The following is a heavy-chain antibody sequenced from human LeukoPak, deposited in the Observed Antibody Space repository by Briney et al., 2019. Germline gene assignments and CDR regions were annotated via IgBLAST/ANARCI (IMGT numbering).Heavy chain of an antibody. V-gene: IGHV3-21*01. D-gene: IGHD6-13*01. CDR2: ISSSSSYI. Sequence: GGSLRLSCAASGFTFSSYSMNWVRQAPGKGLEWVSSISSSSSYIYYADSVKGRFTISRDNAKNSLYLQMNSLRAEDTAVYYCAREKGIAGEGLDYWGQGTLVTVSS. CDR3: AREKGIAGEGLDY. CDR1: GFTFSSYS. J-gene: IGHJ4*02.